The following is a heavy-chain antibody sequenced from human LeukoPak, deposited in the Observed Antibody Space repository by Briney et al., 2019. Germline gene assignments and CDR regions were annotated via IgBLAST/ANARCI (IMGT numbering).Heavy chain of an antibody. J-gene: IGHJ4*02. V-gene: IGHV4-34*01. CDR2: INHSGST. CDR1: GGSFSGYY. Sequence: SETLSLTCAVYGGSFSGYYWSWIRQPPGKGLEWIGEINHSGSTNYNPSLKSRVTISVDTSKNQFSLKLSSVTAADTAVYYCARSLWPMRYFDCWGQGTLVTVSS. D-gene: IGHD3-16*01. CDR3: ARSLWPMRYFDC.